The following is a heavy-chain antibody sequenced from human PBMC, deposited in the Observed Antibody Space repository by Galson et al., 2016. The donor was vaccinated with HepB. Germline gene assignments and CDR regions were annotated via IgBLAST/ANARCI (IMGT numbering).Heavy chain of an antibody. D-gene: IGHD1-1*01. Sequence: SVKVSCKDSGDTFNNFALNWVRQAPGHGLEWLGGIIPIFGKTNYAQKFQGRVTITADQSTRTVYTEMSSLRSDDTALYYCARGTINWSHFDFWGPGTPVTVSS. CDR2: IIPIFGKT. J-gene: IGHJ4*02. CDR3: ARGTINWSHFDF. CDR1: GDTFNNFA. V-gene: IGHV1-69*13.